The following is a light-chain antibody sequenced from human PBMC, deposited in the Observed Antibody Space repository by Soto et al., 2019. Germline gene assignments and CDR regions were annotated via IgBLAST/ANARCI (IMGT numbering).Light chain of an antibody. CDR3: CAFTPSSTTYV. Sequence: QSALSQPASVSGSPGQSVTISCTGTSSDVGSYNRVSWYQQHPGKAPRVMLYEGTRRPSGVSDRFSGSKSGNTASLTISGLQAEDEADYYCCAFTPSSTTYVFGTGTKVTVL. CDR2: EGT. J-gene: IGLJ1*01. CDR1: SSDVGSYNR. V-gene: IGLV2-23*01.